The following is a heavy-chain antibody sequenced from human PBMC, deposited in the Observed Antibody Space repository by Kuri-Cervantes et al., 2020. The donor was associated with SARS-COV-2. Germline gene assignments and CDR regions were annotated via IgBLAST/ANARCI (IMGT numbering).Heavy chain of an antibody. CDR3: ATSIVVVVAAPFDY. CDR2: ISAYNGNT. J-gene: IGHJ4*02. Sequence: ASVKVSCKASGYTFTSYGISWVRQAPGQGPEWMGWISAYNGNTNYAQKFQGRVTMTEDTSTDTAYVELCSLRSEDTAVYCCATSIVVVVAAPFDYWGQGTLVTVSS. V-gene: IGHV1-18*01. CDR1: GYTFTSYG. D-gene: IGHD2-15*01.